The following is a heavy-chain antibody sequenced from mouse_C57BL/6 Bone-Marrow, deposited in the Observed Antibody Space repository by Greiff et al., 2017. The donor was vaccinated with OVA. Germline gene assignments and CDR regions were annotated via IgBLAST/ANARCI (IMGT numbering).Heavy chain of an antibody. V-gene: IGHV1-39*01. J-gene: IGHJ3*01. Sequence: EVHLVESGPELVKPGASVKISCKASGYSFTDYNMNWVKQSNGKSLEWIGVINPNYGTTSYNQKFKGKATLTVDQSSSTAYMQLNSLTSEDSAVYYCARVTDGYYAWFAYWGQGTLVTVSA. D-gene: IGHD2-3*01. CDR3: ARVTDGYYAWFAY. CDR2: INPNYGTT. CDR1: GYSFTDYN.